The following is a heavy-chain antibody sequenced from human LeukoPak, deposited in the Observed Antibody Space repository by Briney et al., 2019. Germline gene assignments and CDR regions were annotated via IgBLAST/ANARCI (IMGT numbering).Heavy chain of an antibody. J-gene: IGHJ6*03. CDR2: ISCSGSTI. CDR3: ARDGYYEFWSGYYSHYYYYMDV. CDR1: GFTFSDYY. D-gene: IGHD3-3*01. Sequence: PGGSLRLSCAASGFTFSDYYMSWIRQAPGKGLEWVSYISCSGSTIYYADSVKGRFTISRDNAKNSLYLQMNSLRAEDTAVYYCARDGYYEFWSGYYSHYYYYMDVRGKGTTVTVSS. V-gene: IGHV3-11*04.